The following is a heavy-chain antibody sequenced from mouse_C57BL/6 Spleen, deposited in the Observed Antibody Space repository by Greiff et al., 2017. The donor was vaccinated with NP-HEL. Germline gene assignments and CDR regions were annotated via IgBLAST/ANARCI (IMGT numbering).Heavy chain of an antibody. D-gene: IGHD1-1*01. Sequence: ESGAELVKPGASVKISCKASGYAFSSYWMNWVKQRPGKGLEWIGQIYPGDGDTNYNGKFKGKATLTADKSSSTAYMQLSSLTSEDSAVYFCARQTTVVADWYFDVWGTGTTVTVSS. CDR1: GYAFSSYW. CDR3: ARQTTVVADWYFDV. J-gene: IGHJ1*03. V-gene: IGHV1-80*01. CDR2: IYPGDGDT.